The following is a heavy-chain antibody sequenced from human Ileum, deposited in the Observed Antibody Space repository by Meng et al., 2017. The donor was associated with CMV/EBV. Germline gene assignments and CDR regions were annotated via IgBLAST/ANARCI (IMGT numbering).Heavy chain of an antibody. V-gene: IGHV1-8*01. CDR1: GYTLTSYD. CDR3: ARAGGSSWYGRGDAFDI. CDR2: MNPNSGNT. D-gene: IGHD6-13*01. Sequence: ASVKVPCKASGYTLTSYDFNWVRQATGQGREWMGWMNPNSGNTGYAQKFQGRVTMTRNTSISTAYMELNSLRSEDTAVYYCARAGGSSWYGRGDAFDIWGQGIMVTVSS. J-gene: IGHJ3*02.